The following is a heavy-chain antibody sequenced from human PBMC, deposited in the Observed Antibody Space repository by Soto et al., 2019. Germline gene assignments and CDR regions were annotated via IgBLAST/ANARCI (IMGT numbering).Heavy chain of an antibody. J-gene: IGHJ1*01. Sequence: EVQLVESGGGLVQPGGSLRLSCAASGFTFSSYEMNWVRQAPGKGLEWVSYISSSGSTIYYADSVKGRFTISRDNAKNSLYLQMNSLRAEDTAVYYCARDEIRWYVKYFQHWGQGTLVTVSS. CDR1: GFTFSSYE. D-gene: IGHD6-13*01. V-gene: IGHV3-48*03. CDR3: ARDEIRWYVKYFQH. CDR2: ISSSGSTI.